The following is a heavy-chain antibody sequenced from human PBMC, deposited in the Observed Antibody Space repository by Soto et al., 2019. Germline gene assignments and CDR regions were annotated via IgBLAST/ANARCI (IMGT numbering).Heavy chain of an antibody. J-gene: IGHJ4*02. CDR1: GFTFSSYS. V-gene: IGHV3-21*01. CDR3: ARPPYYYDSRGYYGY. Sequence: EVQLVESGGGLVKPGGSLRLSCAASGFTFSSYSMNWVRQAPGKGQEWVSSISSSSSYIYYADSVKGRFTISRDNAKNSLFLQMNSLRAEDTAVYYCARPPYYYDSRGYYGYWGQGTLVTVSS. D-gene: IGHD3-22*01. CDR2: ISSSSSYI.